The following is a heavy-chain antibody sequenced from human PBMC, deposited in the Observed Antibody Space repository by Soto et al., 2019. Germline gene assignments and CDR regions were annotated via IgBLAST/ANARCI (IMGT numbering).Heavy chain of an antibody. CDR2: IYSGGST. CDR1: GFTVSSNY. CDR3: ARERPHLRYYFDY. Sequence: GGSLRLSCAASGFTVSSNYMSWVRQAPGKGLEWVSVIYSGGSTYYADSVKGRFTISRDNSKNTLYLQMNSLRAEDTAVYYCARERPHLRYYFDYWGQGTRVTVSS. V-gene: IGHV3-53*01. J-gene: IGHJ4*02.